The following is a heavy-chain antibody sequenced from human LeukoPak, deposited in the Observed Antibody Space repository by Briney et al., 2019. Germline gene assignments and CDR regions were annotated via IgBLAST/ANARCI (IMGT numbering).Heavy chain of an antibody. J-gene: IGHJ5*02. CDR1: GFTFSSYA. Sequence: GGSLRLSCAASGFTFSSYAMHWVRQAPGKGLEWVAVISYDGSNKYYADSVKGRFTISRDNSKNTLYLQMNSLRAEDTAVYYCARDGTMVRGVDQNWFDPWGQGTLVTVSS. CDR2: ISYDGSNK. D-gene: IGHD3-10*01. CDR3: ARDGTMVRGVDQNWFDP. V-gene: IGHV3-30-3*01.